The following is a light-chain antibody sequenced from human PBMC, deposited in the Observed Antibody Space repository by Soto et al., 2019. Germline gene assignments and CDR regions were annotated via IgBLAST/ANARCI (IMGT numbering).Light chain of an antibody. J-gene: IGLJ1*01. Sequence: QSVLTQPASVSGSPGQSITISCTGSSSDVGGYNYVSWYQQHPGKAPRLMIYEVSNRPPGVSNRFSGSKSGNTASLTISGLQAEDEADYYCMSYGSSTTLFVFGTGTKVTVL. V-gene: IGLV2-14*01. CDR3: MSYGSSTTLFV. CDR2: EVS. CDR1: SSDVGGYNY.